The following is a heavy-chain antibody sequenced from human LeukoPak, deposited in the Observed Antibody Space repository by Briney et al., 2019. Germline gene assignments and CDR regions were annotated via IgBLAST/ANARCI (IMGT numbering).Heavy chain of an antibody. CDR3: AREWEEYSSSPPDYYYYMDV. D-gene: IGHD6-6*01. J-gene: IGHJ6*03. CDR1: GYTFTSYG. CDR2: ISAYNGNT. V-gene: IGHV1-18*01. Sequence: ASVKVSCKASGYTFTSYGISWVRQAPGQGLEWMGWISAYNGNTNYAQKLQGRVTMTTDTSTSTAYMELRSLRSDDTAVYYCAREWEEYSSSPPDYYYYMDVWGKGTTVTVSS.